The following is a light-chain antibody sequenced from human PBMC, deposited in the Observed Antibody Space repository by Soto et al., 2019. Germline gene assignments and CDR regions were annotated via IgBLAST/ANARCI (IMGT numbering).Light chain of an antibody. J-gene: IGLJ2*01. CDR1: SGHSNYA. V-gene: IGLV4-69*02. Sequence: QLVLTQSPSDSASLGASVKLTCTLSSGHSNYAIAWHQQQPEKGPRYLMRVNSDGSHTKGDGIPDRFSGSSSGAERYLTISLLQSDDDADYYCQTWGTGIRVVFGGGTKLTVL. CDR2: VNSDGSH. CDR3: QTWGTGIRVV.